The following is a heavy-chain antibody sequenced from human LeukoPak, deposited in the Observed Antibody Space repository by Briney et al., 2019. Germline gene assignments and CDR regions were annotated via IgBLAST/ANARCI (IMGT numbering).Heavy chain of an antibody. J-gene: IGHJ3*02. D-gene: IGHD3-22*01. V-gene: IGHV4-61*02. CDR1: AGSINSGDYY. CDR2: IYSPGTN. Sequence: PSQTLSLTCTVSAGSINSGDYYWSWIRQPAGKGLEWIGRIYSPGTNYNYNPSLKSRVTISIDTSKNQFSLKLTSVTAADTAVYYCARGIGTSYDSSRDAFDIWGQGTMVTVSS. CDR3: ARGIGTSYDSSRDAFDI.